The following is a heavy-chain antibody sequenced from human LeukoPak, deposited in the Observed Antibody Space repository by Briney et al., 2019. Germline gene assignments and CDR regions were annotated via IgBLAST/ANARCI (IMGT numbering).Heavy chain of an antibody. CDR1: GFTFSSYG. V-gene: IGHV3-30*02. CDR2: IRYDGSNK. CDR3: AKGGDSGSFFSHRTFDY. D-gene: IGHD1-26*01. J-gene: IGHJ4*02. Sequence: WGTLTLSCAAYGFTFSSYGMHWVRQAPGKGLEWVAFIRYDGSNKYYADPVKGRFTICRDNSMNTMYLQMNSLRAEGTGVYYCAKGGDSGSFFSHRTFDYWGQGTLVTVSS.